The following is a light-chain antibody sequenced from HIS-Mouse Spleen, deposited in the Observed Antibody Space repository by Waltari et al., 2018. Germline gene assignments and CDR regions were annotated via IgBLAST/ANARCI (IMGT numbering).Light chain of an antibody. V-gene: IGLV2-14*01. CDR1: SSHGGGYND. CDR3: SSYTSSSTLV. CDR2: EVS. Sequence: QSALTQPASVSGSPGQSITISCPGTSSHGGGYNDVSGSQQPPCKAPKLMIYEVSNRPSGFSNRFSGSKSGNTASLTISGLQAEDEADYYCSSYTSSSTLVFGGGTKLTVL. J-gene: IGLJ3*02.